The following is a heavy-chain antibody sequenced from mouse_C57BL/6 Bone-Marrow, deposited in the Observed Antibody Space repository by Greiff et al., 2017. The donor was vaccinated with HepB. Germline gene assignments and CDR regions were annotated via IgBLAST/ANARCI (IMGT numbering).Heavy chain of an antibody. V-gene: IGHV3-1*01. CDR2: ISYSGST. D-gene: IGHD1-1*01. Sequence: VQLKESGPGMVKPSQSLSLTCTVTGYSITSGYDWHWIRHFPGNKLEWMGYISYSGSTNYNPSLKSRISITHDTSKNHFFLKLNSVTTEDTATYYCARGDYYGSRWFAYWGQGTLVTVSA. CDR1: GYSITSGYD. J-gene: IGHJ3*01. CDR3: ARGDYYGSRWFAY.